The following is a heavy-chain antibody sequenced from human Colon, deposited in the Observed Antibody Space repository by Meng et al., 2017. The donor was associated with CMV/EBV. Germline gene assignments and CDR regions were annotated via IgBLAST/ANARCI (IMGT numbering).Heavy chain of an antibody. V-gene: IGHV4-39*01. CDR1: GGSISTTSYY. CDR3: VRHETYYDYGDYVPQYYFDS. D-gene: IGHD4-17*01. Sequence: SETLSFTCIVSGGSISTTSYYWGWIRQPPGKGPEWIGSIFFSGTTNYNPSLRSRLSISVDKSSNQFSLRLASVTAADTAIYYCVRHETYYDYGDYVPQYYFDSWGQGTLVTVSS. CDR2: IFFSGTT. J-gene: IGHJ4*02.